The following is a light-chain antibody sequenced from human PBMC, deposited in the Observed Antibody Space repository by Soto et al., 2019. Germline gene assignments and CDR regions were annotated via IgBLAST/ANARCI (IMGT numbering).Light chain of an antibody. J-gene: IGKJ4*01. CDR3: QQYNYWPNA. CDR2: ASS. CDR1: QSINRY. Sequence: IVMTQSPATLSVSPGDRATLSFRASQSINRYLAWYQQNPGQAPRLLIYASSTRATHTPARFTGSGSGTEFTLSLSSLQSEDIAVYYCQQYNYWPNAFGEGTTLEIK. V-gene: IGKV3-15*01.